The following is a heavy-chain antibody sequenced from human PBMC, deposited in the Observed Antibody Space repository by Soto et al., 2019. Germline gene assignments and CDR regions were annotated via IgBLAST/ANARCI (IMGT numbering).Heavy chain of an antibody. Sequence: QVQLQESGPGLVKPSETLSLTCTVSGGSISSYYWSWIRQPPGKGLEWIGYIYYSGSTNYNPSLKSRVTISVDTSKNQCSLKLSSVTAADTAVYYCARGGYFDRTSIDYWGQGTLVTVSS. V-gene: IGHV4-59*01. CDR2: IYYSGST. J-gene: IGHJ4*02. CDR3: ARGGYFDRTSIDY. D-gene: IGHD3-9*01. CDR1: GGSISSYY.